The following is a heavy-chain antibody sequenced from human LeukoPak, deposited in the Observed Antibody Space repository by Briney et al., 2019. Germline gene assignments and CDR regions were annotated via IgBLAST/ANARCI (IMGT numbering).Heavy chain of an antibody. CDR3: ARDLRITMIVVAPDAFDI. V-gene: IGHV3-7*01. Sequence: GGSLRLPCAASGFTFSSYWMSWVRQAPGKGLEWVANIKQDGSEKYYVDSVKGRFTISRDNAKNSLYLQMNSLRAEDTAVYYCARDLRITMIVVAPDAFDIWGQGTMVTVSS. J-gene: IGHJ3*02. D-gene: IGHD3-22*01. CDR1: GFTFSSYW. CDR2: IKQDGSEK.